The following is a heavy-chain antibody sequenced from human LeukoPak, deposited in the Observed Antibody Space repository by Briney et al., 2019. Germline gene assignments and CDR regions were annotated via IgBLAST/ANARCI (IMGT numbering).Heavy chain of an antibody. CDR2: ISSSSSYI. J-gene: IGHJ4*02. CDR1: GFTFNTYT. CDR3: VREYSINHSLTPAFDY. V-gene: IGHV3-21*01. Sequence: GGSLRLSCAASGFTFNTYTLNWVRQAPGQGLEWLSSISSSSSYIFYPDSVNGRFTISRDNGKNSLYLQMDSLSAEGTAVYYCVREYSINHSLTPAFDYWGPGTLVTVSS. D-gene: IGHD5-12*01.